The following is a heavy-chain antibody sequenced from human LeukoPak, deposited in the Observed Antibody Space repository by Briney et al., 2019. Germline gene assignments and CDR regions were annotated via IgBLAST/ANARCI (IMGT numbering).Heavy chain of an antibody. Sequence: SETLSLTCTVSGGSISSSSYYWGWIRQPPGKGLEWIGSIYYSGSTYYNPSLKSRVTISVDTSKNQFSLKLSSVTAADTAVYYCARGAPLRYFDWLLRGFDYWGQGTLVTVSS. CDR3: ARGAPLRYFDWLLRGFDY. J-gene: IGHJ4*02. CDR1: GGSISSSSYY. CDR2: IYYSGST. V-gene: IGHV4-39*07. D-gene: IGHD3-9*01.